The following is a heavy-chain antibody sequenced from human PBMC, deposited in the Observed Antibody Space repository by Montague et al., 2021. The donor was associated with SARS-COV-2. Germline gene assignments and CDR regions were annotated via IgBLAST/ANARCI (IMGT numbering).Heavy chain of an antibody. V-gene: IGHV4-30-4*08. Sequence: TLSLTCTVSGGSISSDDYYWSWIRQPPGKGLEWIGYIFYSGSAYYSPSLESRSTISIDTSKNQFSLRLTSVTAADTAVCYCARVRDSSGHDYWGQGTLVTVSS. D-gene: IGHD3-22*01. J-gene: IGHJ4*02. CDR3: ARVRDSSGHDY. CDR1: GGSISSDDYY. CDR2: IFYSGSA.